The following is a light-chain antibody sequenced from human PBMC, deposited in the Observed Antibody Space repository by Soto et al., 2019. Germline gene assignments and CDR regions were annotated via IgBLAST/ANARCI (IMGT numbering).Light chain of an antibody. CDR2: DVY. Sequence: QAVLTEPASVAGSPVPAIAISCTGVRTDVDGYDYVSWYQQHPGQAPQLIIYDVYNGPAGVSQRLSGPKAGDAASLTISGLQAEDEADYYRTSYTSSTPFYVFGTGTRSPS. CDR3: TSYTSSTPFYV. V-gene: IGLV2-14*03. J-gene: IGLJ1*01. CDR1: RTDVDGYDY.